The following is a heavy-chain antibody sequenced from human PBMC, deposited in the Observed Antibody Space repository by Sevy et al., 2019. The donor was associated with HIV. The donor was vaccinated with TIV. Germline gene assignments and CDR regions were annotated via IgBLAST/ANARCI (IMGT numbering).Heavy chain of an antibody. CDR1: GFTFSSYW. J-gene: IGHJ6*02. Sequence: GGSLRLSCAASGFTFSSYWMSWVRQAPGKGLEWVANIKQDGSEKYYVDSVKGRLTISRNNAKNSLYLQMNSLRAEDTAVYYCARQQLGTNGVLNYYYGMDVWGQGTTVTVSS. CDR3: ARQQLGTNGVLNYYYGMDV. D-gene: IGHD2-8*01. V-gene: IGHV3-7*01. CDR2: IKQDGSEK.